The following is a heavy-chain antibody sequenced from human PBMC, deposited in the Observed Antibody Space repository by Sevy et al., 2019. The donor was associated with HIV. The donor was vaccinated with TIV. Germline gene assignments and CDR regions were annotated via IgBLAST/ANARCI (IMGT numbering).Heavy chain of an antibody. CDR1: GYSLTGLS. CDR2: FDPGDGER. Sequence: ASVKVSCKVSGYSLTGLSMHWVRQAPGKGLEWMGSFDPGDGERIYAQKLEGRVTMTEDTSADTAYMELNSLRFEDTAVYYCATTKDYYESSGCPFDYWGQGTLVTVSS. V-gene: IGHV1-24*01. J-gene: IGHJ4*02. D-gene: IGHD3-22*01. CDR3: ATTKDYYESSGCPFDY.